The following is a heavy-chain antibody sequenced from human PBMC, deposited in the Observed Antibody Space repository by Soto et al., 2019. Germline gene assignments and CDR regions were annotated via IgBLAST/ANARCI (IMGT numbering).Heavy chain of an antibody. CDR3: ARLVVARTRYFDY. J-gene: IGHJ4*02. Sequence: GSLRLSCAASGFTFSSYAMSWVRQAPGKGLEWIGYIYYSGSTNYNPSLKSRVTISVDTSKNQFSLKLSSVTAADTAVYYCARLVVARTRYFDYWGQGTLVTVSS. D-gene: IGHD2-15*01. CDR2: IYYSGST. CDR1: GFTFSSYA. V-gene: IGHV4-59*01.